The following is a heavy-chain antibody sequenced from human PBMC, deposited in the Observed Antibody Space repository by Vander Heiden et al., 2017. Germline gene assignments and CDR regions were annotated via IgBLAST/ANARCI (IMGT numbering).Heavy chain of an antibody. CDR3: AEEPQSSGWFGY. CDR1: GFTFSTYA. Sequence: EVQLLESGGGLVQPGGSLRLSCAASGFTFSTYAMRWVSQAPGKGLEWVSAISGNGGKTYYADSVKGRFTISRDNSKNTLYLQMNSLRAEDTAVYYCAEEPQSSGWFGYWGQGTLVTVSS. CDR2: ISGNGGKT. J-gene: IGHJ4*02. D-gene: IGHD6-19*01. V-gene: IGHV3-23*01.